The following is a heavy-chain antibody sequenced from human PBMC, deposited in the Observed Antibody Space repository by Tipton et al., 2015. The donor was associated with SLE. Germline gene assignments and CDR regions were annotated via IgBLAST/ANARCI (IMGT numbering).Heavy chain of an antibody. CDR3: AIPTVGATGGFDS. Sequence: TLSLTCTVSGASTDTKYWTWIRQSPGKGLEWIGYANRNEGTKIKSSLERRVTISVDTSRNQFSLKLTSVTAADTAVYYCAIPTVGATGGFDSWGHGTLVIVSS. J-gene: IGHJ4*01. CDR1: GASTDTKY. CDR2: ANRNEGT. D-gene: IGHD1-26*01. V-gene: IGHV4-59*12.